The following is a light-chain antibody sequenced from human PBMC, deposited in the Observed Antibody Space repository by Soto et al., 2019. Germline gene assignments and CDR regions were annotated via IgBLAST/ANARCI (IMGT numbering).Light chain of an antibody. V-gene: IGKV3-11*01. Sequence: EIVLTQSPATLSLSPGERATLSCRASQSVSSYLAWYQQKPGQAPRLLIYDASNRATSIPARFSGSGSGTAFTLTISSLEPEDFAVYYCQQRSTWPSISFGQGTRLEIK. CDR1: QSVSSY. J-gene: IGKJ5*01. CDR2: DAS. CDR3: QQRSTWPSIS.